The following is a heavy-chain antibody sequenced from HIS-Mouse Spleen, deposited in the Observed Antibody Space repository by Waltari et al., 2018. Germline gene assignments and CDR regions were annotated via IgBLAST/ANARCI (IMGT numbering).Heavy chain of an antibody. CDR2: INHSGST. D-gene: IGHD1-20*01. V-gene: IGHV4-34*01. J-gene: IGHJ3*02. CDR3: ARWRYNNAFDI. CDR1: GGSLSGYY. Sequence: QVQLQQWGAGLLKPSETLSLTCAVYGGSLSGYYWSWIRQPPGKGLEWIGEINHSGSTNYNPSLKSRVTISVDTSKNQFSLKLSSVTAADTAVYYCARWRYNNAFDIWGQGTMVTVSS.